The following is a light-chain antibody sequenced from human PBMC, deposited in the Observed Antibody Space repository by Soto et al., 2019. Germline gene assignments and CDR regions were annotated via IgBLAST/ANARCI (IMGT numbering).Light chain of an antibody. Sequence: EMVLKQSQATLSVSPGERATLSCLASQSVTSNLAWYQQKPGQAPRLLIYGASTRATGIPARFSGSGSGTEFTLTISSLQSEDFAVYYCQQRSNWPPLITFGQGTRLEIK. CDR3: QQRSNWPPLIT. CDR1: QSVTSN. CDR2: GAS. J-gene: IGKJ5*01. V-gene: IGKV3-15*01.